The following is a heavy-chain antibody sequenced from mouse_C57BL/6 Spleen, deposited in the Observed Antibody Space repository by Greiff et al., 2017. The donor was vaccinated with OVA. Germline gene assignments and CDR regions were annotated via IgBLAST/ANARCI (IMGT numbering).Heavy chain of an antibody. J-gene: IGHJ1*03. CDR3: ARETGQGYFDV. CDR1: GFTFSDYG. V-gene: IGHV5-17*01. CDR2: ISSGSSTI. Sequence: DVKLVESGGGLVKPGGSLKLSCAASGFTFSDYGMHWVRQAPEKGLEWVAYISSGSSTIYYADTVKGRFTISRDNAKNTLFLQMTSLRSEDTAMYYCARETGQGYFDVWGTGTTVTVSS. D-gene: IGHD4-1*01.